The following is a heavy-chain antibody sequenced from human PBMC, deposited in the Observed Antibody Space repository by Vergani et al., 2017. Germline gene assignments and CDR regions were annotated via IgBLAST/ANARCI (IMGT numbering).Heavy chain of an antibody. Sequence: EVQLVESGGGLVQPGGSLRLSCAASGFTVSSNYMSWVRQAPGKGLECVSVIYSGGSTYYADSVKGRFTISRDNSKNTLYLQMNSLRAEDTAVYYCARELVAAAGIDYWGQGTLVTVSS. CDR2: IYSGGST. CDR3: ARELVAAAGIDY. CDR1: GFTVSSNY. D-gene: IGHD6-13*01. J-gene: IGHJ4*02. V-gene: IGHV3-66*02.